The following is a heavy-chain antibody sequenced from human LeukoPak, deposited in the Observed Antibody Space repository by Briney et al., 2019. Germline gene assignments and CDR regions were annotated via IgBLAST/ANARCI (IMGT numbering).Heavy chain of an antibody. V-gene: IGHV3-48*03. CDR1: GFTFSSYE. CDR2: ISSSGSTI. Sequence: GGSLRLSCAASGFTFSSYEMNWVRQAPGKGLEWVSYISSSGSTIYYADSVKCRFTISRDNANNSLYLQMNSLRAEDTAVYYCARYTAVAGTYDAFDIWGQGTMVTVSS. D-gene: IGHD6-19*01. CDR3: ARYTAVAGTYDAFDI. J-gene: IGHJ3*02.